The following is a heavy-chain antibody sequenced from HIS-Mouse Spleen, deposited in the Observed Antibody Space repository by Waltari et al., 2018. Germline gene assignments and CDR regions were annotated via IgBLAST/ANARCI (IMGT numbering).Heavy chain of an antibody. Sequence: QLQLQESGPGLVKPSETLSLTCTVSGGSISSSSYYWGWIRQPPGKGLEWIGSIYYSGSTYYTPSLNSRVTISVDTSKNQFSLKLSSVTAADTAVYYCARSRTGGWYFDLWGRGTLVTVSS. CDR1: GGSISSSSYY. D-gene: IGHD7-27*01. V-gene: IGHV4-39*07. J-gene: IGHJ2*01. CDR3: ARSRTGGWYFDL. CDR2: IYYSGST.